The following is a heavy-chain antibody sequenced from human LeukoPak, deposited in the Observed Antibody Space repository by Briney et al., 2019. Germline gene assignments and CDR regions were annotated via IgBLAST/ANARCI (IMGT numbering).Heavy chain of an antibody. V-gene: IGHV3-23*01. J-gene: IGHJ5*02. Sequence: GGSLRLSCAASGFTFSSYSMTWVRQAPGKGLEWVSNIRSNGGDTYYADSVKGRFTISSDKAKNTLYLEMNSLRAEDTAVYYCAKGGYTTWFDPWGQGTLVTVSS. CDR1: GFTFSSYS. D-gene: IGHD2-15*01. CDR3: AKGGYTTWFDP. CDR2: IRSNGGDT.